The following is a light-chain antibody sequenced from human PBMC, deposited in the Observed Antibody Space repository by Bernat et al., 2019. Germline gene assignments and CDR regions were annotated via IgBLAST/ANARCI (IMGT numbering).Light chain of an antibody. CDR2: DNN. V-gene: IGLV1-51*01. CDR1: SSNIGNNY. CDR3: GTWDSRLSAVV. Sequence: QSVLTQPPSVSAASGQKVTISCSGSSSNIGNNYVSWYQQLPGTPPKVLIYDNNKRPSGIPDRFSGSKSGTSATLGITGLQTGEEADYYCGTWDSRLSAVVFGGGTKVTVL. J-gene: IGLJ2*01.